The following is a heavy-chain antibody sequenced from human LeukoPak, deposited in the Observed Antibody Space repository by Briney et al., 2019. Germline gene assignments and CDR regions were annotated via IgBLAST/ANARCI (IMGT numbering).Heavy chain of an antibody. Sequence: SETLSLTCTVSGGPISGYYWTWIRQPPGKGLEWIGCAYYSGNTNYNASLKSRVTISVDTSKNQFSLKLSSVTAADTAVYYCAAHSSRDKDFDYWGQGTLVTVSS. D-gene: IGHD6-13*01. J-gene: IGHJ4*02. CDR2: AYYSGNT. V-gene: IGHV4-59*01. CDR1: GGPISGYY. CDR3: AAHSSRDKDFDY.